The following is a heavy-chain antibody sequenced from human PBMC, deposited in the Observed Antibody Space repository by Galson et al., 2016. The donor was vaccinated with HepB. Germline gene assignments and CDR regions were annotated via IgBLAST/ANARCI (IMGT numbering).Heavy chain of an antibody. V-gene: IGHV1-18*01. Sequence: SVKVSCKASGYRFTRYGISWVRQAPGQGPEWLGWISTKKGKTNVPQKFKDRVTMTTDSYTNTAYLELGRLQTDDTAVYFCVRDWSDDVHIILDSWGQGTLVTVSS. CDR1: GYRFTRYG. J-gene: IGHJ4*02. D-gene: IGHD1-1*01. CDR3: VRDWSDDVHIILDS. CDR2: ISTKKGKT.